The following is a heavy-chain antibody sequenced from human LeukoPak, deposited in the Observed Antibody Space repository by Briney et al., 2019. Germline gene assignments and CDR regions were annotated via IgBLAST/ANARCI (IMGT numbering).Heavy chain of an antibody. CDR1: GYSFTSYW. CDR2: IYPGDSDT. V-gene: IGHV5-51*01. J-gene: IGHJ5*02. Sequence: KTGESLKISCKGSGYSFTSYWIGWVRQMPGKGLEWMGIIYPGDSDTRYSPSFQGQVTISADKSISTAYLQWSSLKASDTAMYYCARQGSGRSEWYNWFDPWGQGTLVTVSS. D-gene: IGHD1-26*01. CDR3: ARQGSGRSEWYNWFDP.